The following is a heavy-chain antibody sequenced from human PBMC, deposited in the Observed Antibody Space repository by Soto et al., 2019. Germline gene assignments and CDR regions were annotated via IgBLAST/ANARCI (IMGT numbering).Heavy chain of an antibody. CDR1: GGTFSSYT. D-gene: IGHD2-2*01. V-gene: IGHV1-69*02. CDR3: AGGSTSFLSRNWFDP. J-gene: IGHJ5*02. Sequence: QVQLVQSGAEVKKPGSSVKVSCKASGGTFSSYTISWVRQAPGQGLEWMGRIIPILGIANYAQKFQGRVTITADKSTSTAYMELSSLRSEDTAVYYCAGGSTSFLSRNWFDPWGQGTLVTVSS. CDR2: IIPILGIA.